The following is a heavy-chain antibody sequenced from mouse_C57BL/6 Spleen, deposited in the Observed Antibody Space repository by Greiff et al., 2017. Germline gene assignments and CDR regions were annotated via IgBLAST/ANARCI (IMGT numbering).Heavy chain of an antibody. Sequence: EVHLVESEGGLVQPGSSMKLSCTASGFTFSDYYMAWVRQVPEKGLEWVANINYDGSSTYYLDSLKSRFIISRDNAKNILYLQMSSLKSEDTATYYCARAHYYGSSPYFDYWGQGTTLTVSS. J-gene: IGHJ2*01. CDR1: GFTFSDYY. D-gene: IGHD1-1*01. CDR3: ARAHYYGSSPYFDY. CDR2: INYDGSST. V-gene: IGHV5-16*01.